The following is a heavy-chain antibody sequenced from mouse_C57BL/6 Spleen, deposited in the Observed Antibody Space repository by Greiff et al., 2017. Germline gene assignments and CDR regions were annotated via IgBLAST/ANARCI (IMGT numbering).Heavy chain of an antibody. V-gene: IGHV14-2*01. CDR1: GFNIKDYY. J-gene: IGHJ2*01. CDR2: IDPEDGET. CDR3: ARDWYYFDY. Sequence: EVQLQQSGAELVKPGASVKLSCTASGFNIKDYYMHWVKQRTEQGLEWIGRIDPEDGETKYAPKFQGKATLTADTTSNTAYLQLSSLTSEDTAVYYCARDWYYFDYWGQGTTLTVSS. D-gene: IGHD4-1*01.